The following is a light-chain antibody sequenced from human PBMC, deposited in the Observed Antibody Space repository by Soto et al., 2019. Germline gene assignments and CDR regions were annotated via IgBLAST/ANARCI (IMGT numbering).Light chain of an antibody. CDR3: QQYDNLLPIT. CDR1: QDISKN. J-gene: IGKJ5*01. CDR2: DAS. Sequence: IQMTQSPSSLSASVGDRVTITCQASQDISKNLNWYQQKPGKAPKLLIYDASSLQTGVPSRFXGRGSATHFTFTISSLQPEDGATYYCQQYDNLLPITFGQGTRLEIK. V-gene: IGKV1-33*01.